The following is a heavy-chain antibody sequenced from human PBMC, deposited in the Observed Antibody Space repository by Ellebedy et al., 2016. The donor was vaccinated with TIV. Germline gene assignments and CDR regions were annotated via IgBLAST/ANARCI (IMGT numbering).Heavy chain of an antibody. CDR2: ISFDGSTP. D-gene: IGHD1-26*01. Sequence: GESLKISCAASGFTFISYGMHWVRQVPGKGPESVAGISFDGSTPYYADFVQGRFNISRDNPKSTLYLEMNNLRIEDTAMYYCAKAKGYSGSYPHDLWGRGTLVSVSS. CDR3: AKAKGYSGSYPHDL. J-gene: IGHJ4*02. V-gene: IGHV3-30*18. CDR1: GFTFISYG.